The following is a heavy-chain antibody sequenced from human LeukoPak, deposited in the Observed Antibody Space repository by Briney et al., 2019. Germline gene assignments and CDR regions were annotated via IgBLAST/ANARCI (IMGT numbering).Heavy chain of an antibody. CDR2: LYPGVSP. J-gene: IGHJ6*03. CDR3: ARLRFYDSTGYSPGHYMDV. CDR1: GGPIYSYY. D-gene: IGHD3-22*01. Sequence: SETLSLTCTVSGGPIYSYYWSWIRQTAGKGLEWIGRLYPGVSPNYNPSLKSRVTMSVDTSKKQFALKLNSVTAADTAVYYCARLRFYDSTGYSPGHYMDVWGKGTAVTVSS. V-gene: IGHV4-4*07.